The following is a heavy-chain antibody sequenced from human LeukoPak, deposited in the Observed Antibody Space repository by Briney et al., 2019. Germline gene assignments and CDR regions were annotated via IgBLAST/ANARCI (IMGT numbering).Heavy chain of an antibody. CDR1: GYSISSGYY. CDR3: ARVDYYDSSGYLY. CDR2: IYHSGST. Sequence: KPSETLSLTCAVSGYSISSGYYWGWIRQPPGKGLEWIGSIYHSGSTYYNPSLKSRVTISVDTSKNQFSLKLSSVTAADTAVYYCARVDYYDSSGYLYWGQGILVTVSS. D-gene: IGHD3-22*01. V-gene: IGHV4-38-2*01. J-gene: IGHJ4*02.